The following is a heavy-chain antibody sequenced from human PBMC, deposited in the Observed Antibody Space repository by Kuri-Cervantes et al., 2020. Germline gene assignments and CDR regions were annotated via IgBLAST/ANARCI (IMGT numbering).Heavy chain of an antibody. Sequence: SVKVSCKASGGTFSSYAISWVRQAPGQGLEWMGGIIPIFGTANYAQKFQGRVTITTDESTSTAYMELSSLRSEDTAVYYCASRMYYYDSSGYHDIDCWGQGTLVTVSS. D-gene: IGHD3-22*01. CDR1: GGTFSSYA. J-gene: IGHJ4*02. CDR2: IIPIFGTA. CDR3: ASRMYYYDSSGYHDIDC. V-gene: IGHV1-69*05.